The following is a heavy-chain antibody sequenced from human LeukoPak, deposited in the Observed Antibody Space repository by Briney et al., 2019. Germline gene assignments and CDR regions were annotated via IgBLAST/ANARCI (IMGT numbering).Heavy chain of an antibody. CDR3: ARVIAVAGTNAFDI. D-gene: IGHD6-19*01. V-gene: IGHV5-51*01. CDR1: GYIFTSYW. Sequence: GESLKISCKGSGYIFTSYWIGWVRQMPGRGLEWMGIIYPGDSDTRYSPSFQGQVTISADKSISTAYLQWSSLKASDTAMYYCARVIAVAGTNAFDIWGQGTMVTVSS. CDR2: IYPGDSDT. J-gene: IGHJ3*02.